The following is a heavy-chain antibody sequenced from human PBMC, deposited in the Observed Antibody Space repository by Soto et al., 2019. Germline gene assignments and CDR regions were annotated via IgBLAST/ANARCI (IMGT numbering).Heavy chain of an antibody. CDR1: GFTVAADA. CDR3: AKDRAGILSSPAFDH. Sequence: PGGSLRLYCAASGFTVAADAMSWVRRAPGKRREWVSAISATTGDTYYADSVKGRFTISRDNSKSTLYLQMNSLRAEDTAVYYCAKDRAGILSSPAFDHWGQGTLVTVSS. D-gene: IGHD3-10*02. J-gene: IGHJ4*02. V-gene: IGHV3-23*01. CDR2: ISATTGDT.